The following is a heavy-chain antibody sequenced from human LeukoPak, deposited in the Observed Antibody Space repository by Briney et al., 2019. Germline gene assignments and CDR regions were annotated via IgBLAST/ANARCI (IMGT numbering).Heavy chain of an antibody. D-gene: IGHD6-13*01. Sequence: GGPVRLFCGAWGLLFSHCWVLCVRQAPEGGLVWVSRDNNDGSTTNCADCVKRRFTLSRDVAENTLCMSMNILSPEDTAVFYCARGYYSSSRFDSWGQGTLVTVSS. CDR2: DNNDGSTT. J-gene: IGHJ4*02. CDR1: GLLFSHCW. CDR3: ARGYYSSSRFDS. V-gene: IGHV3-74*01.